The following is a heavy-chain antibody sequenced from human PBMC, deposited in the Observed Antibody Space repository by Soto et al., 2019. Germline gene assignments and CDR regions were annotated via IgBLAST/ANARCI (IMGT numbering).Heavy chain of an antibody. V-gene: IGHV3-43D*04. D-gene: IGHD3-22*01. Sequence: GSLRLSCAAAGFGFEDYAMHWVRQVPGKGLEWVSLTNSDGTDSYYMDSVKGRFTISRDNAKSTLYLQMDRLRPEDTALYFCAKSLYYYDSSPLDHWGQGTLVTVSS. CDR1: GFGFEDYA. CDR2: TNSDGTDS. CDR3: AKSLYYYDSSPLDH. J-gene: IGHJ4*02.